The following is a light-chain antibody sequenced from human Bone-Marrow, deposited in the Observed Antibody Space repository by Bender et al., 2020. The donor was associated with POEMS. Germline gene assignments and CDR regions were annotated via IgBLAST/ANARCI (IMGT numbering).Light chain of an antibody. J-gene: IGLJ1*01. CDR1: SSDVGSYNR. CDR3: SSYGTGNTLFYV. CDR2: DVI. Sequence: QSALTQPPSVSGSPGQSLTISCTGTSSDVGSYNRVSWYQQPPGTAPQLIIYDVINRPSGISTRFSGSKSGNTASLTISGLQAEDEADYYCSSYGTGNTLFYVFGTGTKVTVL. V-gene: IGLV2-18*02.